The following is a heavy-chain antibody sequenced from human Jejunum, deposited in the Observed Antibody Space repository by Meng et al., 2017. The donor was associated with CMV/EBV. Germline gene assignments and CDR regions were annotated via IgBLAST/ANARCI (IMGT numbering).Heavy chain of an antibody. V-gene: IGHV3-30*02. J-gene: IGHJ4*02. CDR3: VKDVAY. Sequence: QVQLGESGGGVVQPGGSLGLTCAASGFTFSDYGIHWVRQAPGKGLEWVAFVPHDGTSKYYADSVKGRFTISRDNSENTLYLQMSSLRAEDTAVYYCVKDVAYWGQGTLVTVSS. CDR1: GFTFSDYG. D-gene: IGHD2-21*01. CDR2: VPHDGTSK.